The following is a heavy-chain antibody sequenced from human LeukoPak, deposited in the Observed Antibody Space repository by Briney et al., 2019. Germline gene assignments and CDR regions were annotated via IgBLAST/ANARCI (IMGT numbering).Heavy chain of an antibody. CDR2: IGTAGDT. D-gene: IGHD1-14*01. Sequence: GGSLRLSCAASGFTFSSYDMHWVRQATGKGLEWVSAIGTAGDTYYPSSVKGRFTISRDNAKTSLYLQMNSLRAEDTAVYYCARDVLAAGATGTFDIWGQGTMVTVSS. CDR3: ARDVLAAGATGTFDI. J-gene: IGHJ3*02. V-gene: IGHV3-13*01. CDR1: GFTFSSYD.